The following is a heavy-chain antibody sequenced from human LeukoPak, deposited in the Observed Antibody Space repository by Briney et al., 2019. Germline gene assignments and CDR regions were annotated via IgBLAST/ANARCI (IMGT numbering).Heavy chain of an antibody. D-gene: IGHD6-13*01. J-gene: IGHJ4*02. V-gene: IGHV3-7*01. Sequence: GGSLRLSCTASGFTFSSYWMSWVRQAPGKGLEWVANIKEDGSEKYYVDSVKGRFTISRDSSKNTLYLQMNSLRAEDTAVYYCAKDIWSGAAAGIGDYWGQGTLVTVSS. CDR2: IKEDGSEK. CDR3: AKDIWSGAAAGIGDY. CDR1: GFTFSSYW.